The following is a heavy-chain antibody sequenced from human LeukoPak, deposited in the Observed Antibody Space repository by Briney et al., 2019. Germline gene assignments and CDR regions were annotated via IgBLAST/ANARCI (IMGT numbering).Heavy chain of an antibody. CDR2: ISAYNGNT. CDR3: ARGCSSTSCPPYYGMDV. D-gene: IGHD2-2*01. J-gene: IGHJ6*02. Sequence: ASVKVSCTASGYTFTSYGMSWVRQAPGQGLEWMGWISAYNGNTNYAQKLQGRVTMTTDTSTSTAYMELRSLRSDDTAVYYCARGCSSTSCPPYYGMDVWGQGTTVTVSS. V-gene: IGHV1-18*01. CDR1: GYTFTSYG.